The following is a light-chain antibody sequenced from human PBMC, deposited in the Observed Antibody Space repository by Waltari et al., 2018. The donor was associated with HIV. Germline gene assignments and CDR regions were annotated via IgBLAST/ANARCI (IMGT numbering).Light chain of an antibody. CDR1: SSNIGKNA. V-gene: IGLV1-36*01. CDR2: YDD. CDR3: AAWDDTLNGWV. J-gene: IGLJ3*02. Sequence: QSVLTQPPSVSAAPRQRVSISCSGSSSNIGKNAVNWYQQIPGTAPRLLIYYDDLVPSGVSDRFSGSKSGTSASLAISGLQSEDEADYYCAAWDDTLNGWVFGGGTKLTFL.